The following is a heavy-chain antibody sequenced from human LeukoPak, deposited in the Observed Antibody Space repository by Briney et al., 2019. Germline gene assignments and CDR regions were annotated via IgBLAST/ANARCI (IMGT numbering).Heavy chain of an antibody. CDR2: ISGSGGST. V-gene: IGHV3-23*01. D-gene: IGHD3-10*01. J-gene: IGHJ4*02. CDR3: AKDRWFGELLFDY. Sequence: TGGSLRLSCAASGFTFSSYAMSWVRQAPGKGLEWVSAISGSGGSTYYADSVKGRFTISRDNSKNTLYLQMNSLRAEDTAVYYCAKDRWFGELLFDYWGQGTLVTVSS. CDR1: GFTFSSYA.